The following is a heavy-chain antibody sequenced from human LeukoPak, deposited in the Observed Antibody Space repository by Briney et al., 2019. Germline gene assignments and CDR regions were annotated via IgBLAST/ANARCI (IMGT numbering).Heavy chain of an antibody. CDR3: TRDGEGASHF. J-gene: IGHJ4*02. CDR1: GFSFCNYW. Sequence: GGSLRLSCVGSGFSFCNYWMGWIRQAPGKGLEWVANTKPDEREKYYVDSVKGRFIISRDNAKNSLYLQINSLRVDDTAIYYCTRDGEGASHFWGQGTLVTASS. D-gene: IGHD3-10*01. CDR2: TKPDEREK. V-gene: IGHV3-7*03.